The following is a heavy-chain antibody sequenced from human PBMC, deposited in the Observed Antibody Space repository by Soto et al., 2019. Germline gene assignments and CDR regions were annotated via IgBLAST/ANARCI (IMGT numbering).Heavy chain of an antibody. CDR2: ISGSGGST. CDR1: GFTFSSYA. D-gene: IGHD1-26*01. V-gene: IGHV3-23*01. Sequence: EVQLLESGGGLVQPGGSLRLSCAASGFTFSSYAMRWVRQAPVKGLEWVSAISGSGGSTYYADSVKGRFTISRDNSKNTLDLQMNSLSAEDKAVYYCASRGSGSYYDYWGEGTLVTVSS. CDR3: ASRGSGSYYDY. J-gene: IGHJ4*02.